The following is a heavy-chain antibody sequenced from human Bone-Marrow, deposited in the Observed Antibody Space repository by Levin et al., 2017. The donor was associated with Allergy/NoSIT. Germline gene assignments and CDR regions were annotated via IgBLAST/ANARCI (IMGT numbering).Heavy chain of an antibody. V-gene: IGHV4-34*01. D-gene: IGHD3-3*01. J-gene: IGHJ6*02. CDR3: ARARGEVQFQEWLHPNIALDV. CDR1: GGSFVGHY. Sequence: PSETLSLTCTVYGGSFVGHYWAWIRQSPEKGLEWVGEINHSGSTHYNPSLKSRVTMSIDTSKNQFSLKLSSVTAADTAVYYCARARGEVQFQEWLHPNIALDVWGRGTTVTVSS. CDR2: INHSGST.